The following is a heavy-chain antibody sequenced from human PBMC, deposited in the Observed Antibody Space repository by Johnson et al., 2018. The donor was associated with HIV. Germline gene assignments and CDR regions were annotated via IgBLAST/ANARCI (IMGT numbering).Heavy chain of an antibody. J-gene: IGHJ3*02. Sequence: VQLVESGGGVVRPGGSLRLSCAASGFTFDDYGMSWVRQVPGKGLEWVSGINWNGGNTGYVDSVKGRFTISRDNAKNSLYLQMNSLRAEDTAVYYCAKGSGWYSAFDIWGQGTMVTVSS. CDR1: GFTFDDYG. D-gene: IGHD6-19*01. CDR2: INWNGGNT. CDR3: AKGSGWYSAFDI. V-gene: IGHV3-20*04.